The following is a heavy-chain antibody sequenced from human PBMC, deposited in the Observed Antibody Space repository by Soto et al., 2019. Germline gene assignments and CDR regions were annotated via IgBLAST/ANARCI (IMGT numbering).Heavy chain of an antibody. J-gene: IGHJ2*01. D-gene: IGHD1-1*01. CDR2: IYYSGST. CDR3: ARADWSLIYWYFDL. V-gene: IGHV4-59*01. CDR1: GGSISSDY. Sequence: QVQLQESGPGLVKPSETLSLTCTVSGGSISSDYWSWIRQPPGKGLEWIGYIYYSGSTNYNPSLKSRVTISVDTSKNQFSLRLSSVTAADTAVYYCARADWSLIYWYFDLWGRDTLVTVSS.